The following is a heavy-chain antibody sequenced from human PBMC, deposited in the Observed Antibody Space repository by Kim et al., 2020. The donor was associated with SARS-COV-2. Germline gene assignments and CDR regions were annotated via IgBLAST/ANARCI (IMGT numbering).Heavy chain of an antibody. J-gene: IGHJ6*03. D-gene: IGHD3-10*01. Sequence: YYADSVKGRFTISRDNSKNTLYLQMNSLRAEDTAVYYCAKLFYYYYYMDVWGKGTTVTVSS. CDR3: AKLFYYYYYMDV. V-gene: IGHV3-30*02.